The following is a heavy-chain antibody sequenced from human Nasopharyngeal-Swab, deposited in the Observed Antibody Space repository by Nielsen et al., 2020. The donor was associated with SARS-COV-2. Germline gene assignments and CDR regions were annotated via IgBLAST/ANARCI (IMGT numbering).Heavy chain of an antibody. CDR1: GGSISRSSYY. Sequence: SETLSLTCTVSGGSISRSSYYWGWIRQPPGKGLEWIGSIYYSGSTYYNPSLKSRVTISVDTSKNQFSLKLSSVTAADTAVYYCARQEEGDGPYWFDPWGQGTLVTVSS. D-gene: IGHD3-16*01. V-gene: IGHV4-39*01. CDR2: IYYSGST. CDR3: ARQEEGDGPYWFDP. J-gene: IGHJ5*02.